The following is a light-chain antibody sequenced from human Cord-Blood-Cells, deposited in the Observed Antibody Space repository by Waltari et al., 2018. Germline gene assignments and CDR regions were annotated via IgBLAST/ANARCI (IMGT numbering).Light chain of an antibody. Sequence: DILMTQSPDSLAVSLGDRATINCKSRQSVLYSSNNKNSLAWYQQKPGQPPKLLIYWASTRESGVPDRFSGSGSGTDFTLTISSLQAEDVAVYYCQQYYSTRTFGQGTKVEIK. CDR1: QSVLYSSNNKNS. V-gene: IGKV4-1*01. CDR3: QQYYSTRT. CDR2: WAS. J-gene: IGKJ1*01.